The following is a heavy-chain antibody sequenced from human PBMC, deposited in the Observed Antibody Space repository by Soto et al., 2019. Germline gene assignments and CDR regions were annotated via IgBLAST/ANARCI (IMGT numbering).Heavy chain of an antibody. V-gene: IGHV3-53*04. D-gene: IGHD6-6*01. CDR1: GFTVSSNY. Sequence: PGGSLRLSCAASGFTVSSNYMSWVRQAPGKGLEWVSVIYSGGSTYYADSVKGRFTISRHNSKNTLYLQMNSLRAEDTAVYYCGRESSSSFPYYYYYMDVWGKGTTVTVSS. CDR3: GRESSSSFPYYYYYMDV. CDR2: IYSGGST. J-gene: IGHJ6*03.